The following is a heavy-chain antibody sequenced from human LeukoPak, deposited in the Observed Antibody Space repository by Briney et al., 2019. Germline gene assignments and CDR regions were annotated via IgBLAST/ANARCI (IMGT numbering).Heavy chain of an antibody. CDR3: ARAPGVYYFDL. J-gene: IGHJ4*02. CDR2: MNPNSGNT. Sequence: GASVKVSCKASGYTFISYDINWVRQATGQGLEWMGWMNPNSGNTGYAQKFQGRVTITRNTSISTAYTELSSLRSEDTAVYYCARAPGVYYFDLWGQGTLVTVSS. CDR1: GYTFISYD. V-gene: IGHV1-8*03.